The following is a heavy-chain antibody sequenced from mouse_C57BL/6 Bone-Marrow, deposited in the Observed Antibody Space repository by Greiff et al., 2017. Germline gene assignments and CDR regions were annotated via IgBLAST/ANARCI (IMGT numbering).Heavy chain of an antibody. V-gene: IGHV2-2*01. CDR1: GFSLTSYG. Sequence: VKLEESGPGLVQPSQSLSITCTVSGFSLTSYGVHWVRQSPGKGLEWLGVIGSGGSTDYNAAFISRLSISKDNSKSQVFFKMNSLQADDTAIYYCARKDYYGSSYDAMDYWGQGTSVTVSS. CDR3: ARKDYYGSSYDAMDY. CDR2: IGSGGST. J-gene: IGHJ4*01. D-gene: IGHD1-1*01.